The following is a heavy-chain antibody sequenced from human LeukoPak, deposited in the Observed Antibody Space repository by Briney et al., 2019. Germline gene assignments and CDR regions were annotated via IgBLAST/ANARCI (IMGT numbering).Heavy chain of an antibody. CDR3: ARSPPYYDFWSGYGSFDSLDV. CDR2: IYYSGST. J-gene: IGHJ6*02. V-gene: IGHV4-31*03. CDR1: GGSISSGGYY. D-gene: IGHD3-3*01. Sequence: SETLSLTCTVSGGSISSGGYYWGWIRQHPGKGLEWIGYIYYSGSTYYNPSLKSRVTISVDTSKNQFSLKLSSVTAADTAVYYCARSPPYYDFWSGYGSFDSLDVWGQGTTVTVSS.